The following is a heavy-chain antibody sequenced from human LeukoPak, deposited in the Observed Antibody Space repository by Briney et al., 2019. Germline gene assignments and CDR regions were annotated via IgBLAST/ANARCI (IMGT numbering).Heavy chain of an antibody. CDR1: GDSVPSNSVT. CDR2: TYYRSTWYN. V-gene: IGHV6-1*01. J-gene: IGHJ5*02. D-gene: IGHD2-2*01. CDR3: ARRLTQYDCFDP. Sequence: SQTLSLICAISGDSVPSNSVTWNWIRQSPSRGLEWLGRTYYRSTWYNDYAVSVRGRITVNPDTSKNQFSLHLNSVTPEDTAVYYCARRLTQYDCFDPWGQGILVTVSS.